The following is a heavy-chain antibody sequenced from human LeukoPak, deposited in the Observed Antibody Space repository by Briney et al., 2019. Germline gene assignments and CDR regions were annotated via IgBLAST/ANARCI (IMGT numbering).Heavy chain of an antibody. CDR3: ARGVVVVAATGRIGY. V-gene: IGHV4-39*07. Sequence: SETLSLTCTVSGGSISSSSYYWGWIRQPPGKGLEWIGSIYYSGSTYYNPSLKSRVTISVDTSKNQVSLKLSSVTAADTAVYYCARGVVVVAATGRIGYWGQGTLVTVSS. D-gene: IGHD2-15*01. CDR1: GGSISSSSYY. J-gene: IGHJ4*02. CDR2: IYYSGST.